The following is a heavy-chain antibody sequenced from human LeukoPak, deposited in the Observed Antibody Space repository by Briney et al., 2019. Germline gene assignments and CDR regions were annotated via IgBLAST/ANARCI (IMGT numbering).Heavy chain of an antibody. CDR3: AKGRYCSGGSCYSGFDP. V-gene: IGHV3-9*01. CDR1: GFTFDDYA. D-gene: IGHD2-15*01. J-gene: IGHJ5*02. CDR2: ISWNSGSI. Sequence: GGSLRLSCAASGFTFDDYAMHWVRQALGKGLEWVSGISWNSGSIGYADSVKGRFTISRDNAKNSLYLQMNSLRAEDTALYYCAKGRYCSGGSCYSGFDPWGQGTLVTVSS.